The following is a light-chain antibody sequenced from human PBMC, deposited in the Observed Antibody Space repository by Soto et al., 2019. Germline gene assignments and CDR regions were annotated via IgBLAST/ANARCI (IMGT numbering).Light chain of an antibody. CDR1: QSLSSNS. CDR2: GTS. V-gene: IGKV3-20*01. Sequence: EIVMTQSPATLSVSPGERATLSCRASQSLSSNSLAWYQQKPGQAPRLLIYGTSSRGIGIPDRFSGSGSGTDFTLTINRLEPEDFAVHYCQQYGSTPTFGQGTKVDIK. CDR3: QQYGSTPT. J-gene: IGKJ1*01.